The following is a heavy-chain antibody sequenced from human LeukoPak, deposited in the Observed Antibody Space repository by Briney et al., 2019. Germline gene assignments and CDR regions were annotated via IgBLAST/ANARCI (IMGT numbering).Heavy chain of an antibody. V-gene: IGHV4-34*01. Sequence: PSETLSLTCAVYGGSFSGYSWSWIRQPPGKGLEWIGEINHSGSTNYNASPQSRVTIPVDTSKNQFSLKLSSVTAADTAVYYCARRPYDYVWGSYRLTPVGHFDYWGQGTLVTVSS. CDR1: GGSFSGYS. J-gene: IGHJ4*02. CDR2: INHSGST. CDR3: ARRPYDYVWGSYRLTPVGHFDY. D-gene: IGHD3-16*02.